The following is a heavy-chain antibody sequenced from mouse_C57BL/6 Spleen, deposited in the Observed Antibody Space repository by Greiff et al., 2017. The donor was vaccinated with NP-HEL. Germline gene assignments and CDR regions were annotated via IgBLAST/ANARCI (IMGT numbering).Heavy chain of an antibody. D-gene: IGHD1-1*01. CDR3: TRYGYGSSPLDY. CDR1: GYTFTDYE. CDR2: IDPETGGT. Sequence: VQLQQSGAELVRPGASVTLSCKASGYTFTDYEMHWVKQTPVHGLEWIGAIDPETGGTAYNKKFKGKARLTADKSSSTAYMDLRSLTSEDSAVYYCTRYGYGSSPLDYCGQGTTLPVSS. J-gene: IGHJ2*01. V-gene: IGHV1-15*01.